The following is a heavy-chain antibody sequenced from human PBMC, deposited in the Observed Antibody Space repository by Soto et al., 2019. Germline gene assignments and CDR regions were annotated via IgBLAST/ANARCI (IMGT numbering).Heavy chain of an antibody. CDR2: IYYSGST. J-gene: IGHJ4*02. CDR3: ARGVVTAAFAY. D-gene: IGHD2-21*02. V-gene: IGHV4-31*03. Sequence: QVQLQESGPGLVKPSQTLSLTCTVSGGSISSGGYYWSWIRQHPGKGLEWIGYIYYSGSTYYNPPLKRRVTISVYTSKNQFSLKLSSVTAADTAVYSCARGVVTAAFAYWGQGTLVTVSS. CDR1: GGSISSGGYY.